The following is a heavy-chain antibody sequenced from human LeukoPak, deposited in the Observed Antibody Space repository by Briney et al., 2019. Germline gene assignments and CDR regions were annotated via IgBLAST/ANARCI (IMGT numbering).Heavy chain of an antibody. CDR1: GFTFDDYA. Sequence: GGSLRLSCAASGFTFDDYAMHWVRQAPGKGLEWVSGISWNSGSIGYADSVKGRFTISRDNAKNSLYLQMNSLRAEDTAVYYCAKDVYPQWLVSYYFDYWGQGTLVTVSS. D-gene: IGHD6-19*01. CDR3: AKDVYPQWLVSYYFDY. V-gene: IGHV3-9*01. J-gene: IGHJ4*02. CDR2: ISWNSGSI.